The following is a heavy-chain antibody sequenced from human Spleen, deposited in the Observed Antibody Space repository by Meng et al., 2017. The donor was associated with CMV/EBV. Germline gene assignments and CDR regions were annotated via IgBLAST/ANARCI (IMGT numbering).Heavy chain of an antibody. J-gene: IGHJ4*02. CDR1: GYTLTSYY. CDR3: ARGPRYYDILTGPNY. Sequence: SGYTLTSYYMHCVRQAPGQGLEWMGIINPSGGSTSYAQKFQGRVTMTRDTSTSTVYMELSSLRSEDTAVYYCARGPRYYDILTGPNYWGQGTLVTVSS. CDR2: INPSGGST. V-gene: IGHV1-46*01. D-gene: IGHD3-9*01.